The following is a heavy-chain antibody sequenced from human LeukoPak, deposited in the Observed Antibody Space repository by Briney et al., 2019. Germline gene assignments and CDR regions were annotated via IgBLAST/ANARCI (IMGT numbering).Heavy chain of an antibody. D-gene: IGHD4-17*01. V-gene: IGHV1-18*01. J-gene: IGHJ5*02. CDR2: ISPYNGNT. CDR1: GYTFTSYG. CDR3: ARDQRGYGDSSGASKWIDP. Sequence: ASVKVSCKASGYTFTSYGINWVRQAPGQGLEWMGWISPYNGNTKYAEKIQRRVTITTDTSTSTAYMELRSLSSDDTAVYYCARDQRGYGDSSGASKWIDPWDQGTLVTVSS.